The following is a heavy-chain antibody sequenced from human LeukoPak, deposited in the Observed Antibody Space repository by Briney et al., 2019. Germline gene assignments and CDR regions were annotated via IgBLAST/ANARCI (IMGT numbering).Heavy chain of an antibody. D-gene: IGHD3-22*01. CDR2: IYYSGRT. Sequence: SEPLSLTCTVSGRSISSYYERWPRRPTGKALEGIGHIYYSGRTNYNPSLKSRVHLSVDPPQNHFSPTLSSETAADTAVYYGAGEAYYYDSSGYNLDYWGQGTLVTVSS. CDR1: GRSISSYY. V-gene: IGHV4-59*13. CDR3: AGEAYYYDSSGYNLDY. J-gene: IGHJ4*02.